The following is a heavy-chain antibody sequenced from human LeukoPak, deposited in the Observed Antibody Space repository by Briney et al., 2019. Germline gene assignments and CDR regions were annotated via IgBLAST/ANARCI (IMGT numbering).Heavy chain of an antibody. CDR2: ISSSGSTI. V-gene: IGHV3-48*03. J-gene: IGHJ4*02. CDR3: ARAAVATLLNY. D-gene: IGHD6-19*01. CDR1: GFTFSSYE. Sequence: PGGSLRLSCAASGFTFSSYEMHWVRQAPGKGLEWVSYISSSGSTIYYADSVKGRFTISRDNSKNTLYLQMNSLRAEDTAVYYCARAAVATLLNYWGQGTLVTVSS.